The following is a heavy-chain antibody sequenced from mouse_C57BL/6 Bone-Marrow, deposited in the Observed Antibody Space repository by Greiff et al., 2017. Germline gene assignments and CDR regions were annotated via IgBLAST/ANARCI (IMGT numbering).Heavy chain of an antibody. D-gene: IGHD3-3*01. CDR1: GYSITSGYY. CDR2: ISYDGSN. V-gene: IGHV3-6*01. CDR3: ASLGVSDLDY. Sequence: EVKLMESGPGLVKPSQSLSLTCSVTGYSITSGYYWNWIRQFPGNKLEWMGYISYDGSNNYNPSLKNRISITRDTSKNQFFLKLNSVTTEDTATYYCASLGVSDLDYWGQGTTLTVSS. J-gene: IGHJ2*01.